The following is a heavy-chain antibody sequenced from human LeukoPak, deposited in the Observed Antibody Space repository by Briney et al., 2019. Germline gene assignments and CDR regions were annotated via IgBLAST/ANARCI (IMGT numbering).Heavy chain of an antibody. CDR3: AKVFRDGYNYPFDY. Sequence: GGSLRLSCAASGFTFSNYAMNWVRQAPGKGLEWVSTIGSSGGSTYYADSVKGRFTISRDNSKNTLYLQMNSLRAEDTAVYYCAKVFRDGYNYPFDYWGQGTLVTVSS. D-gene: IGHD5-24*01. J-gene: IGHJ4*02. V-gene: IGHV3-23*01. CDR1: GFTFSNYA. CDR2: IGSSGGST.